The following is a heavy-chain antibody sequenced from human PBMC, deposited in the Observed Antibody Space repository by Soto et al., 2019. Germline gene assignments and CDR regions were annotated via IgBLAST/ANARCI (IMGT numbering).Heavy chain of an antibody. CDR3: ARETYSSGCLDY. Sequence: GGSLRLSCAASGFTFSSYAMHWVRQAPGKGLEWVAVISYDGSNKYYADSVKGRFTISRDNSKNTLYLQMNSLRAEDTAVYYCARETYSSGCLDYWGQGTLVTVSS. CDR1: GFTFSSYA. V-gene: IGHV3-30-3*01. J-gene: IGHJ4*02. D-gene: IGHD6-19*01. CDR2: ISYDGSNK.